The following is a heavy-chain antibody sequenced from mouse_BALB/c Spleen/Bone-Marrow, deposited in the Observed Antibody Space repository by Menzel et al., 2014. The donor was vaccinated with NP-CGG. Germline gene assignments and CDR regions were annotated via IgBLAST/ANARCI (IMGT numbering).Heavy chain of an antibody. D-gene: IGHD3-1*01. CDR2: IDPANADT. CDR1: GFNIKDTY. CDR3: VRAARTFDY. J-gene: IGHJ2*01. V-gene: IGHV14-3*02. Sequence: VQLQQSGAELVKPGASVKLSCTASGFNIKDTYIHWVKQRPEQGLEWIGRIDPANADTKYGPKFQGKATITADTSSNTVYLQFISLTSEDTAIYYCVRAARTFDYWGQGTTLPVSS.